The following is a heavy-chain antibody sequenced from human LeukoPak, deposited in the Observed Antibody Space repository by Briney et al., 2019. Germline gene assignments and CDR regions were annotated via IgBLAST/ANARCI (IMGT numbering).Heavy chain of an antibody. CDR3: AKTYYSSRAHYYYYYYMDV. CDR2: ISGSGGST. Sequence: GGSLRLSCAASGFTFSSYAMSWVRQAPGKGLEWVSSISGSGGSTYHADSVKGRFTISRDNSKNTLYLQMNSLRAEDTAVYYCAKTYYSSRAHYYYYYYMDVWGKGTTVTISS. CDR1: GFTFSSYA. D-gene: IGHD3-10*01. V-gene: IGHV3-23*01. J-gene: IGHJ6*03.